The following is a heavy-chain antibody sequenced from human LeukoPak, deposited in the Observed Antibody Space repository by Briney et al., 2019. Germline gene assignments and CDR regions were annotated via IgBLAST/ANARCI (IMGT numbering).Heavy chain of an antibody. V-gene: IGHV3-11*06. Sequence: KPGGSLRLSCAASGFTFSDYYMSWIRQAPGKGLEWVSYIGSSGSYTKYADSVKGRFTISRDNSKNTLYLQMNSLRAEDTALYYCARGRLGVGYYFDSWGQGTLVTVSS. CDR2: IGSSGSYT. CDR3: ARGRLGVGYYFDS. CDR1: GFTFSDYY. D-gene: IGHD3-16*01. J-gene: IGHJ4*02.